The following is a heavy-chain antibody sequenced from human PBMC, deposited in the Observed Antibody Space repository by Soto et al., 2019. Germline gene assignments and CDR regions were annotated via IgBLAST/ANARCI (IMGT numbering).Heavy chain of an antibody. CDR2: ISYDGSNK. CDR1: GFTFSSYA. D-gene: IGHD3-16*01. CDR3: ARAYEGDYFDY. J-gene: IGHJ4*02. V-gene: IGHV3-30-3*01. Sequence: QVQLVESEGGVVQPGRSLRLSCAASGFTFSSYAMHWVRQAPGKGLEWVAVISYDGSNKYYADSVKGRFTISRDNSKNTLYLQMNSLRAEDTAVYNCARAYEGDYFDYWGQGTLVTVSS.